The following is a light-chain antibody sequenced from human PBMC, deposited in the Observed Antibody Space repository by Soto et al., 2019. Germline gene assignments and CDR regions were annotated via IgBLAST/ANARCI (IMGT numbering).Light chain of an antibody. J-gene: IGKJ4*01. CDR3: QQYNTYPLT. CDR2: KAS. V-gene: IGKV1-5*03. CDR1: QTISTW. Sequence: DIPMTQSPSTLSASVGDRVTITCRASQTISTWLAWYQQKPGKPPKLLIYKASSLEGGVPSRFSGSGSGTEFNITISNLQPDDFDTYYRQQYNTYPLTFGGGTTLHIK.